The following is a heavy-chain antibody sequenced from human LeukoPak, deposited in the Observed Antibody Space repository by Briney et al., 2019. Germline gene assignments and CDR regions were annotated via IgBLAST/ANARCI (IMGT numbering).Heavy chain of an antibody. CDR3: ARLPLGWYSSPAYYFDY. V-gene: IGHV5-51*01. CDR1: GSSFTSYW. D-gene: IGHD6-13*01. J-gene: IGHJ4*02. Sequence: GESLKISCKGSGSSFTSYWIGWVRQMPGKGLERMGIIYPGDSDTRYSPSFQGQVTISADKSIRTAYLQWSSLKASDTAMYYCARLPLGWYSSPAYYFDYWGQGTLVTVSS. CDR2: IYPGDSDT.